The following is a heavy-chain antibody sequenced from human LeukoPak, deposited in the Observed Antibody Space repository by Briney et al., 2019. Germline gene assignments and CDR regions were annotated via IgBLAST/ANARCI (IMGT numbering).Heavy chain of an antibody. D-gene: IGHD3-16*01. V-gene: IGHV4-39*01. Sequence: PSETLSLTCTVSGGSIRSSYYYWGWIRQPPGKGLEWIGSIYDSGSTYYNPSLKSRVTISVDTSKNQFSLKLSSVTAADTAVHYCARRPWGLVSFDYWGQGTLVTVSS. CDR3: ARRPWGLVSFDY. CDR2: IYDSGST. J-gene: IGHJ4*02. CDR1: GGSIRSSYYY.